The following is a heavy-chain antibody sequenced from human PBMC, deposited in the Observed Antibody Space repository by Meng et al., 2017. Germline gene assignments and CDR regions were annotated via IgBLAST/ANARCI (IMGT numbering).Heavy chain of an antibody. J-gene: IGHJ5*02. CDR1: GGSFSGYY. Sequence: GSLRLSCAVYGGSFSGYYWSWIRQPPGKGLEWIGEISHSGSTNYNPSLKSRVTISVDTSKNQFSLKLSSVTAADTAVYYCARVSVVVAAHNWFDPWGQGTLVTVSS. CDR2: ISHSGST. V-gene: IGHV4-34*01. D-gene: IGHD2-15*01. CDR3: ARVSVVVAAHNWFDP.